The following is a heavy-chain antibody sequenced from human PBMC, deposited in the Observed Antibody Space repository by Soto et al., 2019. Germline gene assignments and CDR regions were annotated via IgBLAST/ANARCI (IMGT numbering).Heavy chain of an antibody. D-gene: IGHD4-4*01. J-gene: IGHJ6*02. V-gene: IGHV1-69*13. CDR3: ASSYSNYALIQHYPCATDV. Sequence: GASVKVSCKASGGTFNSYAVNWVRQAPGQGLEWMGGIIPIFGAANYAQKFQGRVTITADESTSTVYMELSSLRSEDTAVYYCASSYSNYALIQHYPCATDVRGQGTTVTGSS. CDR1: GGTFNSYA. CDR2: IIPIFGAA.